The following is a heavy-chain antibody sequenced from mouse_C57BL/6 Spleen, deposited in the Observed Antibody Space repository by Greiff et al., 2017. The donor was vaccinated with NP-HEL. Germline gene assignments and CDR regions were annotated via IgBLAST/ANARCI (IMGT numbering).Heavy chain of an antibody. CDR1: GYTFTDYE. CDR2: IDPETGGT. Sequence: QVHVKQSGAELVRPGASVTLSCKASGYTFTDYEMHWVKQTPVHGLEWIGAIDPETGGTAYNQKFKGKAILTADKSSSTAYMELRSLTSEDSAVYYCTRRWDAYFDYWGQGTTLTVSS. D-gene: IGHD4-1*01. J-gene: IGHJ2*01. V-gene: IGHV1-15*01. CDR3: TRRWDAYFDY.